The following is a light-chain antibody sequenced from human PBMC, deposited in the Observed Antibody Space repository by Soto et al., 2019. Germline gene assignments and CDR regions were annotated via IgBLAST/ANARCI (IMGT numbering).Light chain of an antibody. Sequence: DIQMTQSPSTLSASVGDRVTITCRASQNIGSWLAWYQQKPGKTPKLLIDKASHLESGVPSRFSGSGSGTEFTLTISSLQPDDFATYYCQQYMIYWNLGQGTKVDIK. V-gene: IGKV1-5*03. J-gene: IGKJ1*01. CDR1: QNIGSW. CDR3: QQYMIYWN. CDR2: KAS.